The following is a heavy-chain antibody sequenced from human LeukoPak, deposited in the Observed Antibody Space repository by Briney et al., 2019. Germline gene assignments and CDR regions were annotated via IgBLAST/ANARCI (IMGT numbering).Heavy chain of an antibody. D-gene: IGHD3-3*01. V-gene: IGHV3-66*02. Sequence: GGSLRLSCAASGFTVSSNYMSWVRQAPGKGLEWVSVIYSGGSTYYADSVKGRFTISRDNSKNTLYLQMNSLRAEDTAVYYCAKDPEYDFWSGYFSPFDYWGQGTLVTVSS. J-gene: IGHJ4*02. CDR1: GFTVSSNY. CDR3: AKDPEYDFWSGYFSPFDY. CDR2: IYSGGST.